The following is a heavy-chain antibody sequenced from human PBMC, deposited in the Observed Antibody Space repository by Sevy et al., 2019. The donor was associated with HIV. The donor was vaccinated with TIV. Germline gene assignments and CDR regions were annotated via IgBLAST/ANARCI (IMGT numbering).Heavy chain of an antibody. D-gene: IGHD5-18*01. Sequence: GGSLRLSCAASGFTFSSYAMHWVRQAPGKGLEWVAVISYDGSNKYYADSVKGRFTISRDNSKNTLYRQMNSLRAEDTAVYYCARDNNRSGYGSLGMRYWGQGTLVTVSS. V-gene: IGHV3-30-3*01. CDR3: ARDNNRSGYGSLGMRY. CDR2: ISYDGSNK. CDR1: GFTFSSYA. J-gene: IGHJ4*02.